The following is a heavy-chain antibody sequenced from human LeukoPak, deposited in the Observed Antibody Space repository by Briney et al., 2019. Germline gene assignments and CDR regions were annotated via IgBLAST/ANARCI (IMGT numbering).Heavy chain of an antibody. CDR3: ARVVSSGYQYNWFDP. D-gene: IGHD3-22*01. CDR2: IIPILGIA. CDR1: GGTFSSYA. J-gene: IGHJ5*02. V-gene: IGHV1-69*04. Sequence: ASVKVSCKASGGTFSSYAISWVRQAPGQGLEWMGRIIPILGIANYAQKFQGRVTITAHKSTSTAYMELSSLRSEDTAVYYCARVVSSGYQYNWFDPWGQGTLVTVSS.